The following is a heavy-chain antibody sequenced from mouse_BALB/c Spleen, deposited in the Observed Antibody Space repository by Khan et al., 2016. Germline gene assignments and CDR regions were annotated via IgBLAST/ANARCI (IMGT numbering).Heavy chain of an antibody. CDR2: INPDSSTI. J-gene: IGHJ1*01. CDR3: ASTFWYFDV. CDR1: GFDFSSYW. Sequence: EVKLLESGGGLVQPGGSLKLSCAASGFDFSSYWMSWVRQAPGKRLEWIGEINPDSSTINYTPSLKEKFIISRDNTNNTHYLQMPKVRSEDTSLYYCASTFWYFDVWGAGTTVTVSA. V-gene: IGHV4-1*02.